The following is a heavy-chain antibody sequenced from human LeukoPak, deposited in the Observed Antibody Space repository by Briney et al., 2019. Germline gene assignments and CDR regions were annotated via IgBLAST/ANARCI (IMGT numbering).Heavy chain of an antibody. CDR2: ISYDGSSK. J-gene: IGHJ4*02. V-gene: IGHV3-30-3*01. CDR1: GFTFSSYA. Sequence: GGSLRLSCAASGFTFSSYAMHWVRQAPGKGLEWVAVISYDGSSKYYADSVKGRFTISRDNSKNTLYLQMNSLRAEDTAVYYCARDRGIAVAGFFDYWGQGTLVTVSS. CDR3: ARDRGIAVAGFFDY. D-gene: IGHD6-19*01.